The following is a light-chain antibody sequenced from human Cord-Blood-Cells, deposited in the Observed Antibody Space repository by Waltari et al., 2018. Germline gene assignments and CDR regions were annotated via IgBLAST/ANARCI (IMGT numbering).Light chain of an antibody. CDR1: SSDVGGYNY. J-gene: IGLJ3*02. CDR2: AVS. Sequence: QSALTQPASVSGSPGPSITISCTGTSSDVGGYNYVSWYQHHPGKAPKLLIYAVSNRPSGVSNRFSGSKSGNTASLTISGLQAEDEADYYCSSYTSSSTWVFGGGTKLTVL. CDR3: SSYTSSSTWV. V-gene: IGLV2-14*03.